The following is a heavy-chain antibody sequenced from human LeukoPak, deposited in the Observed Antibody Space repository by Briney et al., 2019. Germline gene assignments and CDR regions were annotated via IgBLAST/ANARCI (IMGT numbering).Heavy chain of an antibody. CDR2: INHSGST. V-gene: IGHV4-34*01. CDR1: GGSFSGYY. D-gene: IGHD1-26*01. J-gene: IGHJ3*01. Sequence: SETLSLTCAVYGGSFSGYYWSWIRQPPGKGLEWIGEINHSGSTNYNPSLKSRVTISVDTSKNQFSLKLTSVPAADMAVYFCARQFLVGSTFHAFDLWGQGTRVTVSS. CDR3: ARQFLVGSTFHAFDL.